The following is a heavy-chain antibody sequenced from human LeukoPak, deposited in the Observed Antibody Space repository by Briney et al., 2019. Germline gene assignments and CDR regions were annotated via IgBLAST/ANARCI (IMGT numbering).Heavy chain of an antibody. J-gene: IGHJ4*02. V-gene: IGHV4-59*01. D-gene: IGHD2/OR15-2a*01. CDR3: ARGRQYLNPFDS. Sequence: SETLSLTCTASGDSISSYHWNWIRQPPGKGLEYIGHISYTGTTNYNPSLKSRVTISLDTSKNQFSLKLNSVTAADTAVYYCARGRQYLNPFDSWGQGTLVTVSS. CDR1: GDSISSYH. CDR2: ISYTGTT.